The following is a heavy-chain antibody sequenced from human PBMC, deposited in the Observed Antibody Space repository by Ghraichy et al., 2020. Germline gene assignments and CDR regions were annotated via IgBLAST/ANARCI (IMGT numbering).Heavy chain of an antibody. CDR3: AKEVGWRRELLVVPHAIPSFDV. J-gene: IGHJ3*01. V-gene: IGHV3-23*01. CDR2: ISSSGEST. CDR1: GFSFSSYA. Sequence: GGSLRLSCAGSGFSFSSYAMNWVRQAPGKGLEWVSGISSSGESTYYGHSVRGRFTISRDNSKNTLFLHMSSLRAEDTAVYYCAKEVGWRRELLVVPHAIPSFDVWGQGTMVTVSS. D-gene: IGHD2-2*01.